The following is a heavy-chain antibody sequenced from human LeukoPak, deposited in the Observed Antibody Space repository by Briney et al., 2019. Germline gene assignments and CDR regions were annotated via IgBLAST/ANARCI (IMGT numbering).Heavy chain of an antibody. J-gene: IGHJ4*02. CDR3: AREEGGYSGYDSVDY. V-gene: IGHV3-30*04. Sequence: GGPLRLSCAASGFTFSSYAMHWVRQAPGKGLEWVAVISYDGSNKYYADSVKGRFTISRDNSKNTLYLQMNSLRAEDTAVYYCAREEGGYSGYDSVDYWGQGTLVTVSS. CDR1: GFTFSSYA. CDR2: ISYDGSNK. D-gene: IGHD5-12*01.